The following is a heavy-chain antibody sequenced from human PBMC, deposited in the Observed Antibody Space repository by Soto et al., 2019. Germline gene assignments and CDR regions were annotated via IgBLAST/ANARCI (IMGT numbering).Heavy chain of an antibody. V-gene: IGHV3-23*01. CDR1: GFICSSYD. CDR2: ILVDGRT. Sequence: GGSLRLSCAASGFICSSYDMSWVRQAPGKGLEWVSTILVDGRTFYVDSVKGRFTISRDSSQNTVYLQMNSLTAGDTALYYCAKGTTTDGGEFDSCGQGTMVTVSS. J-gene: IGHJ3*02. CDR3: AKGTTTDGGEFDS. D-gene: IGHD1-7*01.